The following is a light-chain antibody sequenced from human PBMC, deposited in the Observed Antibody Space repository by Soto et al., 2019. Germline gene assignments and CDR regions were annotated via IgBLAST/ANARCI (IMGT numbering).Light chain of an antibody. CDR2: GAS. Sequence: EIVMTQSPVTLSVSPGERATLSCRASQSVSSNLAWYQQKPGQAPSLLIYGASSRATGIPDRFSGSGSGTDFTLTISRLEPEDFAVYYCQQYGSSPTFGQGTRLEIK. J-gene: IGKJ5*01. V-gene: IGKV3-20*01. CDR1: QSVSSN. CDR3: QQYGSSPT.